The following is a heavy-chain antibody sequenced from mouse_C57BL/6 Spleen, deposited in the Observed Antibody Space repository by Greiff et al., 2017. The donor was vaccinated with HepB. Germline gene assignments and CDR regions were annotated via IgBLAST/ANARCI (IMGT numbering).Heavy chain of an antibody. CDR2: IHPNSGST. D-gene: IGHD2-5*01. V-gene: IGHV1-64*01. Sequence: QVQLQQPGAELVKPGASVKLSCKASGYTFTSYWMHWVKQRPGQGLEWIGMIHPNSGSTNYNEKFKSKATLTVDKSSSTAYMQLSSLTSEDSAVYYCARVAYYSKHYFDYWGQGTTLTVSS. J-gene: IGHJ2*01. CDR3: ARVAYYSKHYFDY. CDR1: GYTFTSYW.